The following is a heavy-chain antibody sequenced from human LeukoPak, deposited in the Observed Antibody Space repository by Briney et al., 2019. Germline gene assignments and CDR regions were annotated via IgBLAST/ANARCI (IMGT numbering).Heavy chain of an antibody. V-gene: IGHV3-7*01. Sequence: GSLRLSCAASGFTFSSYWMSWVRQAPGKGLEWVANIKQDGSEKYYVDSVKGRFTIPRDNAKNSLYLQMNSLRAEDTAVYYCAREGYYDFWSGYYVDYWGQGTMVTVSS. CDR3: AREGYYDFWSGYYVDY. CDR2: IKQDGSEK. D-gene: IGHD3-3*01. J-gene: IGHJ4*02. CDR1: GFTFSSYW.